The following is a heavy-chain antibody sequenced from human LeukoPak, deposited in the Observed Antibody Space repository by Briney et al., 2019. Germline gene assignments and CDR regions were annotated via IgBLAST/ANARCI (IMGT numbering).Heavy chain of an antibody. V-gene: IGHV3-33*01. J-gene: IGHJ5*02. CDR2: IWYDGSNK. CDR1: GFTFSSYG. Sequence: GRSLRLSCAASGFTFSSYGMHWVRQAPGKGLEWVAVIWYDGSNKYYADSVEGRFTISRDNSKNTLYLQMNSLRAEDTAVYYCARDRNWFDPWGQGTLVTVSS. CDR3: ARDRNWFDP.